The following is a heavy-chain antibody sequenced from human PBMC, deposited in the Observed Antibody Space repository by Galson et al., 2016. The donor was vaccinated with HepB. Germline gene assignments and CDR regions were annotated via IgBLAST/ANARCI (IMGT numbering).Heavy chain of an antibody. CDR1: GGFMSSYH. CDR2: MYNSGNA. J-gene: IGHJ6*04. D-gene: IGHD1-20*01. Sequence: SETLSLTCNVSGGFMSSYHWSWIRQPPGKGLEWIGYMYNSGNANYSPSLKNRVTMSVEESKNQFFLKLNSVTAADTAVYLCANYDWNAKGMGVWGKGTTVTVSS. V-gene: IGHV4-59*01. CDR3: ANYDWNAKGMGV.